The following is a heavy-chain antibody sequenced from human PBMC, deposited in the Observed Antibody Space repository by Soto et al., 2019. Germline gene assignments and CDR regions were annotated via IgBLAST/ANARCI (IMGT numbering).Heavy chain of an antibody. CDR1: GDSISNVGYF. CDR2: IYNSGTT. CDR3: ATGRYCLTGRWLPDWFYS. D-gene: IGHD7-27*01. Sequence: SETLSLTCSVSGDSISNVGYFWAWIRQPPGQGLEYIGYIYNSGTTNYNPSLESRVAISVDTSKSQFSLNLTSVTAADTAVYFCATGRYCLTGRWLPDWFYSWGQGNLGTGS. V-gene: IGHV4-30-4*01. J-gene: IGHJ5*01.